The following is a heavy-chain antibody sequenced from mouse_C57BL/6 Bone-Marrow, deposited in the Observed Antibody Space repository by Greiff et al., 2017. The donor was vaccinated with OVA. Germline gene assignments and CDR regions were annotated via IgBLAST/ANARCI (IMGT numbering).Heavy chain of an antibody. D-gene: IGHD2-3*01. Sequence: QVQLKESGAELARPGASVKLSCKASGYTFTSYGISWVKQRTGQGLEWIGEIYPRSGNTYYNEKFKGKATLTADKSSSTAYMELRSLTSEDSAVYFCARGRLLRAYWGQGTLVTVSA. CDR3: ARGRLLRAY. J-gene: IGHJ3*01. CDR1: GYTFTSYG. V-gene: IGHV1-81*01. CDR2: IYPRSGNT.